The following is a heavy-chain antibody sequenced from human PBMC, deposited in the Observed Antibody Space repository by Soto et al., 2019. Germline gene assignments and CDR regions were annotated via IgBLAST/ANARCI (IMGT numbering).Heavy chain of an antibody. CDR3: ARTSWSDNSSSDY. D-gene: IGHD3-22*01. CDR1: GDSVNSDNYY. Sequence: QVQLQESGPGLVRPSQTLSLTCTVSGDSVNSDNYYWSWVRQPPGKGLEWIGYIYSGGSTHYNPSLKSRLIISLDTSKNQFSLKLSSVTAADTAIYYCARTSWSDNSSSDYWGRGALVTVSS. V-gene: IGHV4-30-4*01. J-gene: IGHJ4*02. CDR2: IYSGGST.